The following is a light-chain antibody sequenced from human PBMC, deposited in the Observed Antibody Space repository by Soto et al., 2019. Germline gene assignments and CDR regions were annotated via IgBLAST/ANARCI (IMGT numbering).Light chain of an antibody. Sequence: DIVMTQSPDSLAVSLGERVTINCKSSQSVLYSSNNRNYLAWFQQKPGQPPKLLIYWASTRKSGVPDRFSGSGSGTDFTLTITSLQAEDVAVYYCQQYHSDPITFGQGTRLE. J-gene: IGKJ5*01. CDR3: QQYHSDPIT. CDR2: WAS. CDR1: QSVLYSSNNRNY. V-gene: IGKV4-1*01.